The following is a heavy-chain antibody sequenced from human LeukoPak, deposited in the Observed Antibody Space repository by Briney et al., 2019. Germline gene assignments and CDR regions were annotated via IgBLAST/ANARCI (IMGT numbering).Heavy chain of an antibody. Sequence: SETLSLTCTVSGGSISSSTYYWGWIRQPPGKGLEWIGSIYYSGSTYYNPSLRRRLTISVDTSKNQFSLKLSSVTAADTAVYYCARDRIGAFDIWGQGTMVTVSS. J-gene: IGHJ3*02. V-gene: IGHV4-39*07. CDR1: GGSISSSTYY. CDR3: ARDRIGAFDI. D-gene: IGHD3-16*02. CDR2: IYYSGST.